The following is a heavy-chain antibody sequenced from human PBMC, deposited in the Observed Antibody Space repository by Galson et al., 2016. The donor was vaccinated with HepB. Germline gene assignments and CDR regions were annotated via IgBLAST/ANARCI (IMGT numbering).Heavy chain of an antibody. Sequence: SETLSLTCAVSADSIDTTSYSWGWVRQPPGGGLAWIGSLHNSGTTSFNPSLKSRVPISADTSKKKFSLTLTSVTAADTAVYFCASPFPSQGCCSGARCNDDGFHIWGQGTMVTVSS. J-gene: IGHJ3*02. CDR2: LHNSGTT. CDR1: ADSIDTTSYS. V-gene: IGHV4-39*01. D-gene: IGHD2-8*02. CDR3: ASPFPSQGCCSGARCNDDGFHI.